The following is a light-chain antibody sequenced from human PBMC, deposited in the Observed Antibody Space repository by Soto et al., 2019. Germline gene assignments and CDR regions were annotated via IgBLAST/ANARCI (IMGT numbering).Light chain of an antibody. CDR3: QHYNSYSES. Sequence: IQMTQSPSTLSGSVGDRVTITCRASQTISSWFAWYQQKPGKAPKLLIYKASTLKSGVPSRFSGSGSGTEFTLTISSLQPDDFAAYYCQHYNSYSESFGQGTRLEIK. V-gene: IGKV1-5*03. CDR1: QTISSW. J-gene: IGKJ5*01. CDR2: KAS.